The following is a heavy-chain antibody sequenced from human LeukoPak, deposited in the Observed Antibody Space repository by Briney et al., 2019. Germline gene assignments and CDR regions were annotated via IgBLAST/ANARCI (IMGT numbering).Heavy chain of an antibody. Sequence: ASVLVCCTPSAYTFTDYFMYCVRPAPGRVLEWIGWSNPNSGGTNYAQKFQARGTMTRDTSISTAYMELSRLRSDDTAVYYCAREGNITMIVVEWGQGTLVTVSS. V-gene: IGHV1-2*02. CDR2: SNPNSGGT. CDR3: AREGNITMIVVE. D-gene: IGHD3-22*01. J-gene: IGHJ4*02. CDR1: AYTFTDYF.